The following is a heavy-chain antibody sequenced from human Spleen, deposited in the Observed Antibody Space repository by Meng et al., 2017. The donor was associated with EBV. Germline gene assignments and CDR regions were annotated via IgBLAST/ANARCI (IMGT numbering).Heavy chain of an antibody. V-gene: IGHV1-2*06. J-gene: IGHJ4*02. CDR1: GYMFTDYY. CDR3: ARSIFSNDFFN. Sequence: QVHSGESGAEVGKPGASVKVSCKAFGYMFTDYYMHWVRQAPGQGLAWMGRINPSSGGTDSAQKFQGRVTMTRDTSISTAYMELTSLRSDDTAIYYCARSIFSNDFFNWGQGTLVTVSS. CDR2: INPSSGGT. D-gene: IGHD2-21*02.